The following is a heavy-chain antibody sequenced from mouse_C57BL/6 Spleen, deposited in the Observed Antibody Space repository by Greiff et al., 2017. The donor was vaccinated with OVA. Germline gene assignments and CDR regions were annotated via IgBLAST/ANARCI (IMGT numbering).Heavy chain of an antibody. CDR3: ATILTADY. CDR1: GFNIKDYY. CDR2: IDPEDGVT. D-gene: IGHD2-5*01. J-gene: IGHJ2*01. V-gene: IGHV14-2*01. Sequence: VQLQQSGAELVKPGASVKLSCTASGFNIKDYYMHWVKQRTEQGLEWIGRIDPEDGVTKYAPKFQGKATITADTSSNKAYLQLSSLTTEDTAVYYCATILTADYWGQGTTLTVSS.